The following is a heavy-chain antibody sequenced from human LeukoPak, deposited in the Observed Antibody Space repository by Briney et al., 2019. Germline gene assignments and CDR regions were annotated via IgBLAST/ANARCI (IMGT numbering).Heavy chain of an antibody. D-gene: IGHD5-24*01. J-gene: IGHJ3*02. Sequence: PGGSLRLSCAASGFTFSSYAMSWVRQAPGKGLEWVSAISGSGGSTYYADSVKGRFTISRDNSKNTLYLQMNSLRAEDTAVYYCAKDLRALRWLQLSFSAFDIWGQGTMVTVSS. CDR1: GFTFSSYA. CDR2: ISGSGGST. V-gene: IGHV3-23*01. CDR3: AKDLRALRWLQLSFSAFDI.